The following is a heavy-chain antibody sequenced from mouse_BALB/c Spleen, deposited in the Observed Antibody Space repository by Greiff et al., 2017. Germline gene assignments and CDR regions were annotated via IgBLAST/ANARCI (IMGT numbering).Heavy chain of an antibody. Sequence: EVMLVESGGGLVQPKGSLKLSCAASGFTFNTYAMNWVRQAPGKGLEWVARIRSKSNNYATYYADSVKDRFTISSDVSQSKRYLPMNNLKTEGTTMYYCVADYYTMDYWGQGTSVTVSS. CDR1: GFTFNTYA. V-gene: IGHV10-1*02. CDR2: IRSKSNNYAT. CDR3: VADYYTMDY. J-gene: IGHJ4*01.